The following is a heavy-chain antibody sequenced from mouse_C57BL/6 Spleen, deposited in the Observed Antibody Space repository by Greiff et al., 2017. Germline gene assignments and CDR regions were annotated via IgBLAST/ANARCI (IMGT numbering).Heavy chain of an antibody. CDR2: IYPGNSDT. CDR1: GYTFTSYW. V-gene: IGHV1-5*01. J-gene: IGHJ2*01. D-gene: IGHD1-1*01. CDR3: TRGITTVVASFDY. Sequence: EVQLQQSGTVLARPGASVKMSCKTSGYTFTSYWMHWVKQRPGQGLEWIGAIYPGNSDTSYNQKFKGKAKLTAVTSASTTYMELSSLTNEDSAVYYCTRGITTVVASFDYWGQGTTLTVSS.